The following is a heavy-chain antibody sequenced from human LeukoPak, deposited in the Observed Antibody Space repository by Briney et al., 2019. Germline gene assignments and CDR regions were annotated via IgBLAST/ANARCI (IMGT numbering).Heavy chain of an antibody. D-gene: IGHD3-16*02. Sequence: TSETLSLTCAVYGGSFSGYYWSWIRQPPGKGLEWIGEINHSGSTNYNPSLKSRVTISVDTSKNQFSLKLSSVTAADTAVYYCARHQYYDYVWGSYRSNTEGFDYWGQGTLVTVSS. CDR1: GGSFSGYY. CDR2: INHSGST. CDR3: ARHQYYDYVWGSYRSNTEGFDY. V-gene: IGHV4-34*01. J-gene: IGHJ4*02.